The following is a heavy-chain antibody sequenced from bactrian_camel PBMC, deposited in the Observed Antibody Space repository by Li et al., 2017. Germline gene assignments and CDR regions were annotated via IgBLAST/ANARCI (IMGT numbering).Heavy chain of an antibody. CDR3: AAGYYIYEYKY. V-gene: IGHV3S31*01. CDR2: IGSGGTT. J-gene: IGHJ4*01. CDR1: GFTFSGYT. Sequence: DVQLVESGGGLVQPGGSLRLSCAASGFTFSGYTMNWVRQAPGKGFEWVSSIGSGGTTYYTDSVKGRFTISRDNAKNTLYLQLNSLKTEDAAMYYCAAGYYIYEYKYWGQGTQVTVS. D-gene: IGHD2*01.